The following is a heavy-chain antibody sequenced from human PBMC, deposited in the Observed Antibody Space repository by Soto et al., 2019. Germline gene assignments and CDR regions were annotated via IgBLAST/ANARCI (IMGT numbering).Heavy chain of an antibody. D-gene: IGHD6-13*01. V-gene: IGHV1-2*02. CDR3: ARGVGDSSSWFGY. CDR2: INPNSGDT. CDR1: GYTFTGYF. J-gene: IGHJ4*02. Sequence: QVQLVQSGAEVKKPGASVKVSCKASGYTFTGYFIHWVRQAPGQGLEWMGWINPNSGDTNYAQKFQGGVTMTRDTSVTTAYMDLSRLKSDDTAVYFCARGVGDSSSWFGYWGQRTLVTVSS.